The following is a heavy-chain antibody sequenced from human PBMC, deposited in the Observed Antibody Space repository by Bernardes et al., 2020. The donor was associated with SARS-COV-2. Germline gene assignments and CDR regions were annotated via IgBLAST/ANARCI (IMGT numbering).Heavy chain of an antibody. V-gene: IGHV3-21*01. CDR3: ATILRDNGFGSGYYDL. J-gene: IGHJ2*01. CDR2: ITASTTYI. CDR1: GFNFSSYA. D-gene: IGHD4-17*01. Sequence: GGSLRLSCAASGFNFSSYAMNWVRQAPGKGLQWVSSITASTTYIQYTDSVEGRFTVSRDNAKNSLYLEMTSLRAEDTAIYYCATILRDNGFGSGYYDLWGRGTLVTVSS.